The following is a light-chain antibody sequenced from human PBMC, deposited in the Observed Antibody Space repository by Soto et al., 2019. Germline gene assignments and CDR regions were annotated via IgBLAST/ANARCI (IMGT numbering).Light chain of an antibody. Sequence: QSALTQPPSASGSPGQSVTFSCTGTHNDIGAYNYVSWYRQYPDKAPKLLVYQAYKRPAHVPDRFSGSKSGNTASLTVSGLQAEDEAVYYCSSYAGSSVVFGGGTKVTVL. CDR1: HNDIGAYNY. J-gene: IGLJ2*01. V-gene: IGLV2-8*01. CDR2: QAY. CDR3: SSYAGSSVV.